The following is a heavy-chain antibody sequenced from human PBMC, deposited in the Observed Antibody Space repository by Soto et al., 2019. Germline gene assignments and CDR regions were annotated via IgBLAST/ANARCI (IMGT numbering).Heavy chain of an antibody. J-gene: IGHJ3*02. D-gene: IGHD3-9*01. CDR1: GYTLTSYY. Sequence: ASVKVSCKASGYTLTSYYMHWVRQAPGQGLEGMGIINPSGGSTSYAQKFQGRVTMTRDTSTSTVYMELSSLRSEDTAVYYCARGADVLRYFDWLLTVDAFDIWGQGTMVTVSS. CDR3: ARGADVLRYFDWLLTVDAFDI. V-gene: IGHV1-46*03. CDR2: INPSGGST.